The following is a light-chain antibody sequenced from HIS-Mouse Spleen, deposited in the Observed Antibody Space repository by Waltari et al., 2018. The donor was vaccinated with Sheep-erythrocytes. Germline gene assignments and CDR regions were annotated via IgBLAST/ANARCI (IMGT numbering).Light chain of an antibody. J-gene: IGLJ3*02. CDR3: CSYAGSSTPWV. V-gene: IGLV2-23*01. Sequence: QAALTQPASVTASPGQSITIPCTGTRRAVGRYNCVSWYQQHPGQAPKLMIYEGSKRPSGVSKRFSGSKSGNPASLTISGLQAEDEADYYCCSYAGSSTPWVFGGGTKLTVL. CDR2: EGS. CDR1: RRAVGRYNC.